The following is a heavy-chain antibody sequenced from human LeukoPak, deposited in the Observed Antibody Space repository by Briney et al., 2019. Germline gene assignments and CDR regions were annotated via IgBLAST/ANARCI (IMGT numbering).Heavy chain of an antibody. D-gene: IGHD3-10*01. CDR3: ARSLGAKTWVGNWFDP. Sequence: SETLSLTCSVSGGSISSPNHDWAWIRQPPGQGLEWIGSIYYSRTTYYNLSLKSRVALSVDTSQKQFSLKLSSVTAADTAIYFCARSLGAKTWVGNWFDPWGQGTLVTVSP. CDR2: IYYSRTT. J-gene: IGHJ5*02. CDR1: GGSISSPNHD. V-gene: IGHV4-39*01.